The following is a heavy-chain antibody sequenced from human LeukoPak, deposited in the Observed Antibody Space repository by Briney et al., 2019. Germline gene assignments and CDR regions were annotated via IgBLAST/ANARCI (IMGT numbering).Heavy chain of an antibody. D-gene: IGHD6-6*01. J-gene: IGHJ4*02. CDR3: AREGPYSDSSRSRFDY. Sequence: ASVKVSCKASGYTFTGYYIHWVRQAPGQGLEWTGIINPSGGSTSYAQKFQGRVTMTRDTSASTVYMELSSLRSEDTAVYYCAREGPYSDSSRSRFDYWGQGTLVTVSS. V-gene: IGHV1-46*01. CDR1: GYTFTGYY. CDR2: INPSGGST.